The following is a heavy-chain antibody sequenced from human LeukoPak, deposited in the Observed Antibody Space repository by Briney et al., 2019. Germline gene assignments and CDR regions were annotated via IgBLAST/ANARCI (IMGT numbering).Heavy chain of an antibody. CDR3: ARDSGIAAAGTWGPNDY. D-gene: IGHD6-13*01. Sequence: GGSLRLSCAASGFTFSSYSMNWVRQALGKGLEWVSSISSSSSYIYYADSVKGRFTISRDNAKNSLYLQMNSLRAEDTAVYYCARDSGIAAAGTWGPNDYWGQGTLVTVSS. CDR2: ISSSSSYI. J-gene: IGHJ4*02. CDR1: GFTFSSYS. V-gene: IGHV3-21*01.